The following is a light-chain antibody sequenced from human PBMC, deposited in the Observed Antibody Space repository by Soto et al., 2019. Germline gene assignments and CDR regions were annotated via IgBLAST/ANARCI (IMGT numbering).Light chain of an antibody. Sequence: QSALTQPASVSESPGQSITISCTGTNSDIGTYNFVSWYQHHPGKAPKLVIFEVSNRPSGISNRFSGSKSGNTASLTISGLQAEDEGEYYCSSYTSSHTLVFGGGTKLTVL. J-gene: IGLJ3*02. CDR1: NSDIGTYNF. V-gene: IGLV2-14*01. CDR2: EVS. CDR3: SSYTSSHTLV.